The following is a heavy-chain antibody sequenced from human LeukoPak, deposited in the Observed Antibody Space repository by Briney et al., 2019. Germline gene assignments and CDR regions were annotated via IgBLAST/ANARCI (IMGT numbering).Heavy chain of an antibody. V-gene: IGHV1-18*01. CDR3: ARKVGSYYSPGAFDI. CDR2: ISGYNGNT. D-gene: IGHD1-26*01. CDR1: GYSLKNYG. Sequence: ASVKVSCKASGYSLKNYGISWVRQAPGQGLEWMGWISGYNGNTNYAQKLQGRVTMTTDTSTSTAYMELRSLRSDDTAIYYCARKVGSYYSPGAFDIWGQGTMVTVSS. J-gene: IGHJ3*02.